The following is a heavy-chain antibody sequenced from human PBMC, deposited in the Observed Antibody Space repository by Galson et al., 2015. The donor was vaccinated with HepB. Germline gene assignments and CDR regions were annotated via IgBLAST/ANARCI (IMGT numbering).Heavy chain of an antibody. CDR3: AKEAVLEWLMIYYYYYMDV. Sequence: SLRLSCAASGFTFSSYAMSWVRQAPGKGLEWVSAISGSGGSTYYADSVKGRFTISRDNSKNTLCLQMNSLRAEDTAVYYCAKEAVLEWLMIYYYYYMDVWGKGTTVTVSS. D-gene: IGHD3-3*01. V-gene: IGHV3-23*01. CDR2: ISGSGGST. J-gene: IGHJ6*03. CDR1: GFTFSSYA.